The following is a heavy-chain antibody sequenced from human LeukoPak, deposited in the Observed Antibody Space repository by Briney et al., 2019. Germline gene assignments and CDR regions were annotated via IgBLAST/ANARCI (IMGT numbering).Heavy chain of an antibody. CDR2: IYYSGST. CDR3: AIIQGRTKYFDL. D-gene: IGHD2-8*01. Sequence: SETLSLTCTVSGGSISSYYWSWIRQPPGKGLEWIGYIYYSGSTNYNPSLKSRVTISVDTSKNQFSLKLSSVTAAGTAVYYCAIIQGRTKYFDLWGRGTLVTVSS. J-gene: IGHJ2*01. V-gene: IGHV4-59*08. CDR1: GGSISSYY.